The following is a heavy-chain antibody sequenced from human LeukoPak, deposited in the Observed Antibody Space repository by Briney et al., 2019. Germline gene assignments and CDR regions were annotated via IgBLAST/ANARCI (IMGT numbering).Heavy chain of an antibody. CDR1: GGSISSYY. CDR3: ARDMDDDSSNYFDY. V-gene: IGHV4-59*01. J-gene: IGHJ4*02. D-gene: IGHD3-22*01. Sequence: SETLSLTCTVSGGSISSYYWSWIRQPPGKGLEWIGYIYYSGSTNYNPSLKSRVTISVDTSKNQFSLKLSSVTAAGTAVYYCARDMDDDSSNYFDYWGQGTLVTVSS. CDR2: IYYSGST.